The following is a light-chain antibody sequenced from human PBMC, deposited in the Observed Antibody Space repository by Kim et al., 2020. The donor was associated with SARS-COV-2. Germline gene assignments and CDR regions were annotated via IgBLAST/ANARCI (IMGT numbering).Light chain of an antibody. V-gene: IGLV1-40*01. Sequence: QRVTMSCTGSSSNIGAGFHVHWYQQLPGTAPKLLIYGNTNRPSGVPDRFSGSKSGTSASLAVTGLQAEDEADYYCQSYDSSLSAWVFGGGTQLTVL. CDR3: QSYDSSLSAWV. CDR1: SSNIGAGFH. J-gene: IGLJ3*02. CDR2: GNT.